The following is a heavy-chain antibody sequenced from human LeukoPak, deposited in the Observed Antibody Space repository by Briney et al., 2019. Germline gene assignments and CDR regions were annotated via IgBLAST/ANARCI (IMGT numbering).Heavy chain of an antibody. Sequence: GGSLRLSCAASGFTFDDYAMHWVRQAPGKGLEGVSGISWNSGSIGYADSVKGRFTISRDNAKNSLYLQMNSLRAEDTALYYCAKGRGVVVVYFDYWGQGTLVTVSS. CDR3: AKGRGVVVVYFDY. V-gene: IGHV3-9*01. CDR1: GFTFDDYA. J-gene: IGHJ4*02. CDR2: ISWNSGSI. D-gene: IGHD2-15*01.